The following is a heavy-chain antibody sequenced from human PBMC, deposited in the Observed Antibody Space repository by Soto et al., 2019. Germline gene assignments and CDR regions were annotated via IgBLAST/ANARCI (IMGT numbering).Heavy chain of an antibody. V-gene: IGHV3-74*01. D-gene: IGHD1-1*01. CDR3: GRVDWNAGAD. Sequence: EVQRVESGGGLVQPGGSLRLSCAASEFTFSGRSVHWVRQAPGKGLVWVSGIDKVGTDSTYADSVKGRFTISRDNAKNTVYLQMNNLRADDTAVYYCGRVDWNAGADWGQGTLVTVSS. CDR1: EFTFSGRS. CDR2: IDKVGTDS. J-gene: IGHJ4*02.